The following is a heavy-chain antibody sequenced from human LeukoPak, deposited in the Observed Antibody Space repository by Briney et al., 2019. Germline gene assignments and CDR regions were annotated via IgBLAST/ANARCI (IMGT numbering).Heavy chain of an antibody. D-gene: IGHD3-16*01. J-gene: IGHJ4*02. CDR2: MNPNSGNR. CDR3: ARVPTYVDRVWGISETQEFDY. Sequence: ASVRVSCKASGYTFTNYDINWVRQATGQALEWVGWMNPNSGNRGYAESFQGRVTMTMNTSVNTAYMELITLTSEDTAVYYCARVPTYVDRVWGISETQEFDYWGQGTLVTVSS. CDR1: GYTFTNYD. V-gene: IGHV1-8*01.